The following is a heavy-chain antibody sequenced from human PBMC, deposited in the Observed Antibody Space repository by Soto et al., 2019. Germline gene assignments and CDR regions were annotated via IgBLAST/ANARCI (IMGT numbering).Heavy chain of an antibody. CDR3: ARENSYFDY. V-gene: IGHV1-18*01. Sequence: QIQLLQSGAEVKKPGASVKVTCKASGYTFRNFGISWVRQAPGQGLEWMGWISAYNANANYAQKFQGRLTMTADTSTXXAYXELRSLRSDDTAVYYCARENSYFDYWGQGTLVTVSS. CDR2: ISAYNANA. CDR1: GYTFRNFG. J-gene: IGHJ4*02.